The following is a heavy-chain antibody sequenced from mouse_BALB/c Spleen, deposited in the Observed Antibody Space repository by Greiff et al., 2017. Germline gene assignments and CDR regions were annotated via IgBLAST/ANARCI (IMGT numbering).Heavy chain of an antibody. J-gene: IGHJ3*01. Sequence: VQLQQSGAELVMPGASVKMSCKASGYTFTDYWMHWVKQRPGQGLEWIGAIDTSDSYTSYNQKFKGKATLTVDESSSTAYMQLSSLTSEDSAVYCCARCPSYYGNYGWFAYWGQGTLVTVSA. V-gene: IGHV1-69*01. D-gene: IGHD2-10*01. CDR3: ARCPSYYGNYGWFAY. CDR1: GYTFTDYW. CDR2: IDTSDSYT.